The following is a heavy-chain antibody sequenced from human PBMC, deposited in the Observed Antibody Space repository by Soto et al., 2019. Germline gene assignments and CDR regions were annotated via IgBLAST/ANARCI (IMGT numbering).Heavy chain of an antibody. CDR2: ISGGSSYT. Sequence: QVQLVESGGGLVKPGGSLRLACAASGFSFDDSYMSWIRQAPGKGLEWLSYISGGSSYTNYADSVKGRFTISRDNAKRSLYLEMNSLRADATAVYYCAKTIVAASGYYFDHWGQGNLVTVSS. D-gene: IGHD2-21*01. CDR3: AKTIVAASGYYFDH. V-gene: IGHV3-11*06. J-gene: IGHJ4*02. CDR1: GFSFDDSY.